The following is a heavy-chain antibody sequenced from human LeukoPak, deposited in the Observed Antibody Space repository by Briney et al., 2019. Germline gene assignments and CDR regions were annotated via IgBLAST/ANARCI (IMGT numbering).Heavy chain of an antibody. J-gene: IGHJ2*01. Sequence: PGGSLRLSCSASGFTFRSYGFHWVRQAPGKELEWVAFIRYDGNYQSYPDSVRGRITISRDNSKNTLYLQVSSLRPEDTAIYYCAKDGTDYGRNSYDWFFDLWGRGTLVTVSS. D-gene: IGHD4-23*01. V-gene: IGHV3-30*02. CDR1: GFTFRSYG. CDR2: IRYDGNYQ. CDR3: AKDGTDYGRNSYDWFFDL.